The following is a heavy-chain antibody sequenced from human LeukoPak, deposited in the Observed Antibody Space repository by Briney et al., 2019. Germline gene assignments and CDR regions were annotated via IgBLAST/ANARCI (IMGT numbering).Heavy chain of an antibody. CDR1: GGSISSGSYY. Sequence: PSETLSLTCTVSGGSISSGSYYWSWIRQPAGKGLEWIGRIYTSGSTNYNPSLKSRVTISVDTSKNQFSLKLSSVTAADTAVYYCARALQLWPHNRFDYWGQGTLVTVSS. V-gene: IGHV4-61*02. J-gene: IGHJ4*02. D-gene: IGHD5-18*01. CDR2: IYTSGST. CDR3: ARALQLWPHNRFDY.